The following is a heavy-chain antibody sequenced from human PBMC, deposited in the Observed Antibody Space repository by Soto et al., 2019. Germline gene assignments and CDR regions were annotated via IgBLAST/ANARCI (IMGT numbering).Heavy chain of an antibody. CDR2: IIPIFGTA. CDR3: ARIGASASYLPDAFDI. Sequence: SVKVSCKASGGTFSSYAISWVRQAPGQGLEWMGGIIPIFGTANYAQKFQGRVTITADKSTSTAYMELSSLRSEDTAVYYCARIGASASYLPDAFDIWGQGAMVTVSS. CDR1: GGTFSSYA. J-gene: IGHJ3*02. V-gene: IGHV1-69*06. D-gene: IGHD1-26*01.